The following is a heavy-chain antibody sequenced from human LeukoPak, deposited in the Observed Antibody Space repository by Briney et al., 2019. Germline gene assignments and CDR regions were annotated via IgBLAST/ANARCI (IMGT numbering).Heavy chain of an antibody. Sequence: ASVKVSCEASGYTFTSYYMHWVRQAPGQGLAWMGIINPSGGSTSYAQKFQGRVVVTRDTSTSTVYMELSSLRSEDTAVYYCARVVPRGPASLDYWGQGTLVTVSS. CDR1: GYTFTSYY. J-gene: IGHJ4*02. CDR3: ARVVPRGPASLDY. D-gene: IGHD3-10*01. V-gene: IGHV1-46*01. CDR2: INPSGGST.